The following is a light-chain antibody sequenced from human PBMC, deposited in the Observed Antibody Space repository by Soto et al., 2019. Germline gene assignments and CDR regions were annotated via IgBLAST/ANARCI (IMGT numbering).Light chain of an antibody. CDR3: AAWGGSLNGVV. CDR1: FSNFGSSP. CDR2: FNG. V-gene: IGLV1-44*01. Sequence: QAVVTQPPSASGTPGQRVTISCSGGFSNFGSSPVNWYQQLPGAAPKLLIYFNGQRPSGVPDRFSGSKSGTSASLAISGLQSEDEADYYCAAWGGSLNGVVFGGGTKLTVL. J-gene: IGLJ2*01.